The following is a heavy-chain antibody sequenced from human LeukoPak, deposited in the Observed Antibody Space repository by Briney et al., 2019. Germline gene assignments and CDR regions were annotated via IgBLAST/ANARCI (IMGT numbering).Heavy chain of an antibody. J-gene: IGHJ6*02. CDR2: ISSSGGTI. Sequence: GGSLRLSCAASGFTFSDYYMSWIRQAPGKGLEWVSYISSSGGTIFYADSVKVRFTISRDNAKNSLFLQMNSLRAEDTAVYYCARDGGDHYYYYGMDVWGQGTTVTVSS. CDR3: ARDGGDHYYYYGMDV. V-gene: IGHV3-11*01. D-gene: IGHD3-16*01. CDR1: GFTFSDYY.